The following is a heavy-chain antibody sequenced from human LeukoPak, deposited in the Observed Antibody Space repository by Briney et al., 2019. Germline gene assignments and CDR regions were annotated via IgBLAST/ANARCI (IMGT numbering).Heavy chain of an antibody. Sequence: GESLKISCKGSAYSFTSYCIGWVRQMPGKGLEWMGIIYPGDSDTRYSPSFQGQVTISSDKSISTAYLQWSSLKASDTAMYYCARASTPRYISGEDYWGQGTLVTVSS. CDR3: ARASTPRYISGEDY. J-gene: IGHJ4*02. CDR1: AYSFTSYC. V-gene: IGHV5-51*01. CDR2: IYPGDSDT. D-gene: IGHD6-19*01.